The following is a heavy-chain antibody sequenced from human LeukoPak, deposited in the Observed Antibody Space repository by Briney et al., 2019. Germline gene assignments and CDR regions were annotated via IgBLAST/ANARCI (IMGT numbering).Heavy chain of an antibody. CDR3: ARGADGVSPNSRGWFDP. CDR2: VAHDEKTI. D-gene: IGHD2-8*01. CDR1: GFTFTGHS. Sequence: GGSLRLSCVASGFTFTGHSMHWVRRAPGKGLEWVAVVAHDEKTIFYADSLKGRFTISRDNARNSLYLQMNTLRAEDTAVYSCARGADGVSPNSRGWFDPWGQGTLVTVSS. J-gene: IGHJ5*02. V-gene: IGHV3-30*04.